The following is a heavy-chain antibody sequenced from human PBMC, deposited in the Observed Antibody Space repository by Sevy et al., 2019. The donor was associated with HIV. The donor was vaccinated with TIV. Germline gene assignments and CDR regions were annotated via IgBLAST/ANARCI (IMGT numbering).Heavy chain of an antibody. V-gene: IGHV3-11*01. Sequence: GGSLRLSCAASGFTFSDYYMSWIHQAPGKGLEWVSYISSSGSTIYYADSVKGRFTISRDNAKNSLYLQMNSLRAEDTAVYYCARDSAPHWNYYYYYGMDVWGQGTTVTVSS. D-gene: IGHD1-1*01. CDR3: ARDSAPHWNYYYYYGMDV. CDR1: GFTFSDYY. J-gene: IGHJ6*02. CDR2: ISSSGSTI.